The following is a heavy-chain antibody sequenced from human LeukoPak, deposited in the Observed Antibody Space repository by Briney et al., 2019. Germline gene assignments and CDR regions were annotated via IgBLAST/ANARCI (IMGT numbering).Heavy chain of an antibody. J-gene: IGHJ4*02. CDR3: ARDPRDIVVLPAAADY. CDR2: ISGSGDST. V-gene: IGHV3-23*01. D-gene: IGHD2-2*01. CDR1: GFTFSSYA. Sequence: GGPLRLSCAASGFTFSSYAMSWVRQAPGKGLEWVSSISGSGDSTYYADSVKGRFTISRDSSKNTLCLQMNSLRAEDTAVYYCARDPRDIVVLPAAADYWGQGTLVTVSS.